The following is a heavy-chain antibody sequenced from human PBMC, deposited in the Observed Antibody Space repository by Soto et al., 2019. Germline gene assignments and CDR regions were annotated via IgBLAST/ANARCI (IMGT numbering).Heavy chain of an antibody. CDR1: GGSFSGYY. CDR3: ARGRNGYARFDY. J-gene: IGHJ4*02. D-gene: IGHD5-12*01. Sequence: SETLSLTCAVYGGSFSGYYWSWIRQPPGKGLEWIGEINHSGSTNYNPSLKSRVTISVDTSKNQFSLKLSSVTAADTAVYYCARGRNGYARFDYWGQGTLVTVS. V-gene: IGHV4-34*01. CDR2: INHSGST.